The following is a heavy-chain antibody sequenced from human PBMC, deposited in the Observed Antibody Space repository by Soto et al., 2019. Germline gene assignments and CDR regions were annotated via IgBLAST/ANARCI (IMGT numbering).Heavy chain of an antibody. V-gene: IGHV1-18*01. CDR2: ISTYNGNT. CDR3: ARDHCSGGSCYFYYGMNV. Sequence: QVQLVQSGAEVKKPGASVKVSCKASGYTFTTYGISWVRQAPGQGLEWMGWISTYNGNTNYAQKLQGRVTVTRDISTSTAYMELRSLRSDDTAVYFCARDHCSGGSCYFYYGMNVWGQGTTVNVSS. D-gene: IGHD2-15*01. CDR1: GYTFTTYG. J-gene: IGHJ6*02.